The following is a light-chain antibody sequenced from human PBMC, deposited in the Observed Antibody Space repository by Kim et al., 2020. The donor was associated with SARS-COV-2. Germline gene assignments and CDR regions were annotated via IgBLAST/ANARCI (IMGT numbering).Light chain of an antibody. CDR2: QDR. V-gene: IGLV3-1*01. J-gene: IGLJ2*01. Sequence: SYELTQPPSVSVSPGQTASITCSGDKLGERYACWYQQKPGQSPVLVIYQDRKRPSGIPERFSGSNSGNTATLTISGTHAVDEADYYCQAWDSAKGVFGGGTQLTVL. CDR1: KLGERY. CDR3: QAWDSAKGV.